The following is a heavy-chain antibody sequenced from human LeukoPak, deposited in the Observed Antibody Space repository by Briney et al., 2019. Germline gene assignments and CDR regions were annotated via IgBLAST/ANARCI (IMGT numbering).Heavy chain of an antibody. V-gene: IGHV4-39*07. J-gene: IGHJ5*02. CDR1: GGSISSSSYY. CDR3: ARSLLYSSSSHWFDP. CDR2: IYYSGST. Sequence: SETLSLTCTVSGGSISSSSYYWGWIRQPPGKGLEWIGSIYYSGSTYYNPSLKSRVTISVDTSKNQFSLKLSSVTAADTAVYYCARSLLYSSSSHWFDPWGQGTLVTVSS. D-gene: IGHD6-13*01.